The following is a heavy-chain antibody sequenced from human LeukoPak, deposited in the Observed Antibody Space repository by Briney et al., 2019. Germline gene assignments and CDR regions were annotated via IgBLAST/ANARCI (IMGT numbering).Heavy chain of an antibody. D-gene: IGHD2-15*01. V-gene: IGHV4-34*01. CDR2: NSGST. CDR3: ARLGWWDS. J-gene: IGHJ4*02. Sequence: SETLSLTCAVYGGSFSAYYWGWIRQPPGKGLEWIGSNSGSTYYNPSLNSRVTISVDTSKNQFSLKLSSVTAADTAVYYCARLGWWDSWGQGTLVTVSS. CDR1: GGSFSAYY.